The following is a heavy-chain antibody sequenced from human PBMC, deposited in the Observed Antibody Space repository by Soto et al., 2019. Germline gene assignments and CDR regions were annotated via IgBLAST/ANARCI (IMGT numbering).Heavy chain of an antibody. CDR1: GFTFSSYG. J-gene: IGHJ6*02. CDR2: ISYDGSNK. D-gene: IGHD2-2*02. Sequence: QVQLVESGGGVVQPGRSLRLSCAASGFTFSSYGMHWVRQAPGKGLEWVAVISYDGSNKYYADSVKGRFTISRDNSKNTLYLQMNSLRAEDTAVYYCPKDREYQLLYGYYYGMDVWGQGTTVTVSS. V-gene: IGHV3-30*18. CDR3: PKDREYQLLYGYYYGMDV.